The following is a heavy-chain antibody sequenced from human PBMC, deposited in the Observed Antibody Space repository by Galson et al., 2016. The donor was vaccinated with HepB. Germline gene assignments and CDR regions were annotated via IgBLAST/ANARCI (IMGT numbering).Heavy chain of an antibody. V-gene: IGHV3-30*03. CDR1: GFTFSSYG. CDR3: ATDVLRYFTVLAFDI. Sequence: SLRLSCAASGFTFSSYGMHWVRQAPGKGLEWVAVISYDGSNKYYADSVKGRFTISRDNSKNTLYLQMNSLRAEDTAVYYCATDVLRYFTVLAFDIWGQGTMVTVSS. J-gene: IGHJ3*02. CDR2: ISYDGSNK. D-gene: IGHD3-9*01.